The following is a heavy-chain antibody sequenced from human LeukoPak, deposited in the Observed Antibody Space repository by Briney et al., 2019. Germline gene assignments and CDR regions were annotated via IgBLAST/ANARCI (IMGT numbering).Heavy chain of an antibody. CDR1: GGSISSYY. D-gene: IGHD2-15*01. Sequence: TPSETLSLTCTVSGGSISSYYWSWIRQPPGKGLEWIGYIYYSGSTNYNPSLKSRVTISVDTSKNQFSLKLSSVTAADTAVYYCARDKPGYCSGGSCYRKDKYYYYSYMDVWGKGTTVTVSS. CDR2: IYYSGST. V-gene: IGHV4-59*12. J-gene: IGHJ6*03. CDR3: ARDKPGYCSGGSCYRKDKYYYYSYMDV.